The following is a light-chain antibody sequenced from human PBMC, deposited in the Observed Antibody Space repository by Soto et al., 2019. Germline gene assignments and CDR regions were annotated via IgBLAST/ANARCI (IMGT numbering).Light chain of an antibody. J-gene: IGKJ1*01. CDR2: GAS. V-gene: IGKV3-20*01. CDR1: QSVSSSS. CDR3: QQYNSHWT. Sequence: EIVLTQSPGTLSLSPGQRATLSCRASQSVSSSSLAWYQQRPGQAPRLLIYGASRRATGIPDRFSGSGSGTDFTLTISSLQPDDFATYYCQQYNSHWTFGQGTKVEIK.